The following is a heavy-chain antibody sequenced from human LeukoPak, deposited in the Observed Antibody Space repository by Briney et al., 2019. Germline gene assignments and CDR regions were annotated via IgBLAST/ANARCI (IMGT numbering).Heavy chain of an antibody. J-gene: IGHJ4*02. CDR3: ARDGPAAAGTDY. V-gene: IGHV1-18*01. Sequence: GASVKVSCKASGYTFTNYGITWVRQAPGQGLEWMGWISAYNGNTNYAQKYQGRVTMTTDTSTIIAYMELRSLSSDATAVYYCARDGPAAAGTDYWGQGTLVTVSS. CDR2: ISAYNGNT. CDR1: GYTFTNYG. D-gene: IGHD6-13*01.